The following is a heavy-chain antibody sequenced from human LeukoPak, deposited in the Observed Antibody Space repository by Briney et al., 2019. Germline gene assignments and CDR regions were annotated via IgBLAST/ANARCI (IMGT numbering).Heavy chain of an antibody. D-gene: IGHD1-26*01. J-gene: IGHJ5*02. CDR1: GFTFSSYG. CDR3: AKNSGSYYKRGNWFGP. CDR2: ISYDGSNK. V-gene: IGHV3-30*18. Sequence: GGSLRLSCAASGFTFSSYGMHWVRQAPGKGLEWVAVISYDGSNKYYADSVKGRFTISRDNSKNTLYLQMNSLGAEDTAVYYCAKNSGSYYKRGNWFGPWGQGTLVTVSS.